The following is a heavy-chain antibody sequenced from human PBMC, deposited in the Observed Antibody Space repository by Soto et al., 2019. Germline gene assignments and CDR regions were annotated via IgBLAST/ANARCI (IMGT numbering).Heavy chain of an antibody. V-gene: IGHV1-3*01. CDR1: GYTFTSYA. Sequence: ASVKVSCKASGYTFTSYAMHWVRQAPGQRLEWMGWINAGNGNTKYSQKFQGRVTITRDTSASTAYMELSSLRSEDTAVYYCARVRAEQLAPGAYGMDVWGQGTTVTVSS. D-gene: IGHD6-13*01. CDR3: ARVRAEQLAPGAYGMDV. CDR2: INAGNGNT. J-gene: IGHJ6*02.